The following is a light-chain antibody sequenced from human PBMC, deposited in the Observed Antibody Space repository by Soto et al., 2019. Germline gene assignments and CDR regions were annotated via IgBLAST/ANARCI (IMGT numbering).Light chain of an antibody. Sequence: QSVLTQPPSASGTPGQRVTISCSESSSNIGSTFLYWYQHLPGTAPKLLIYRNNQRPSGVPERFSASKSGASASLAISGLRSEDEADYYCAAWDDSLSVWVFGGGTKPTVL. CDR3: AAWDDSLSVWV. CDR1: SSNIGSTF. CDR2: RNN. J-gene: IGLJ3*02. V-gene: IGLV1-47*01.